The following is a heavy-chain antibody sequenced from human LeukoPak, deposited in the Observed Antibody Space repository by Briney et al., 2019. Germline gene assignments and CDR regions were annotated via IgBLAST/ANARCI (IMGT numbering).Heavy chain of an antibody. J-gene: IGHJ6*02. V-gene: IGHV1-2*04. CDR1: GYTFTNYY. D-gene: IGHD2/OR15-2a*01. CDR3: ARGSTTTHYYYNMDV. Sequence: GSVKVACHASGYTFTNYYMHWGRHAPGQGLDEMGFINLNTGGTKNAQKFQGWVTMTSDTSISTVYMELSRLTADDTAVYYCARGSTTTHYYYNMDVWGQGTTVTVSS. CDR2: INLNTGGT.